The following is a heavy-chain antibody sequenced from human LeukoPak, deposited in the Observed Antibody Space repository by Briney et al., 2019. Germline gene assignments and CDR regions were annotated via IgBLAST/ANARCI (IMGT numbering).Heavy chain of an antibody. CDR3: ATGKIYCSTTSCSDHS. V-gene: IGHV1-24*01. Sequence: ASVKVSCKVSGYTLAELSMHWVRQAPGKGLELMGGFHPEDGETVYAQKFQGRVTMTEDTSTDTAYMGLSSLRSEDTAVYYCATGKIYCSTTSCSDHSWGQGTLVTVSS. CDR1: GYTLAELS. CDR2: FHPEDGET. D-gene: IGHD2-2*01. J-gene: IGHJ4*02.